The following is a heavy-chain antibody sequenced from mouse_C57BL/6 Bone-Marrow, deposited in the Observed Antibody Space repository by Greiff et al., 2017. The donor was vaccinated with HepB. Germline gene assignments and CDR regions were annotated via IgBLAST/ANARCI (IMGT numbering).Heavy chain of an antibody. D-gene: IGHD2-5*01. CDR1: GYAFTNYL. CDR3: ARSYSNPFAY. V-gene: IGHV1-54*01. CDR2: INPGSGGT. Sequence: VKLQESGAELVRPGTSVKVSCKASGYAFTNYLIEWVKQRPGQGLEWIGVINPGSGGTNYNEKFKGKATLTADKSSSTAYMQLSSLTSEDSAVYFCARSYSNPFAYWGQGTLVTVSA. J-gene: IGHJ3*01.